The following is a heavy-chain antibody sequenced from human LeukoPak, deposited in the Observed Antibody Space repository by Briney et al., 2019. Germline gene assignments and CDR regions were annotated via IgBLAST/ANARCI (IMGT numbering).Heavy chain of an antibody. CDR3: TRGKYGGYFIDY. D-gene: IGHD5-12*01. CDR2: IYSGGST. Sequence: GGSLRLSCAASGFTVSSNYMSWVRQAPGKGLEWVSVIYSGGSTYYADSVKGRFTISRDNSKNTLYLQMNSLRAEDTAVYYCTRGKYGGYFIDYWGQGTLVTVSS. CDR1: GFTVSSNY. J-gene: IGHJ4*02. V-gene: IGHV3-53*01.